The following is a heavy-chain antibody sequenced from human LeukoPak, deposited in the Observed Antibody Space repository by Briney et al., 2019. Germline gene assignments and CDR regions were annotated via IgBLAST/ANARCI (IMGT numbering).Heavy chain of an antibody. D-gene: IGHD3-3*01. CDR3: ARSEAGYYDFWSGYYYFDY. Sequence: GASVKVSCKASGYTFTSYGISWVRQAPGQGLEWMGWMNPNSGNTGYAQKFQGRVTMTRNTSISTAYMELSSLRSEDTAVYYCARSEAGYYDFWSGYYYFDYWGQGTLVTVSS. CDR1: GYTFTSYG. CDR2: MNPNSGNT. J-gene: IGHJ4*02. V-gene: IGHV1-8*02.